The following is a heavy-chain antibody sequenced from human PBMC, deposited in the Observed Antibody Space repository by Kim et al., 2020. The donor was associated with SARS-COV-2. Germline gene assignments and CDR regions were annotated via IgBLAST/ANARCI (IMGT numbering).Heavy chain of an antibody. CDR1: GGTFSRYA. Sequence: SVKVSCKASGGTFSRYAIRWVRQAPGQGLEWMGWIIPIFGTANYAQKFQGRVTITADESTSKAYMELSSLRAEDPAVYYCARSGYSTPSYYYYGVDVWRKGTRVTVSS. CDR2: IIPIFGTA. J-gene: IGHJ6*04. CDR3: ARSGYSTPSYYYYGVDV. V-gene: IGHV1-69*13. D-gene: IGHD3-22*01.